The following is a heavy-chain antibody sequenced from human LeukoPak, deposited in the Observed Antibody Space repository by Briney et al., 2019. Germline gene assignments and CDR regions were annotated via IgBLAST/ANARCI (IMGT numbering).Heavy chain of an antibody. Sequence: PGRSLRLSCAASGFTFSSYAMHWVRQAPGKGLEWVAVISYDGSNKYYADSVKGRFTISRDNSKNTLYLQMNSLRAEDTAVYYCAGDWGEVITTPFDYWGQGTLVTVSS. J-gene: IGHJ4*02. CDR1: GFTFSSYA. CDR3: AGDWGEVITTPFDY. CDR2: ISYDGSNK. D-gene: IGHD3-22*01. V-gene: IGHV3-30-3*01.